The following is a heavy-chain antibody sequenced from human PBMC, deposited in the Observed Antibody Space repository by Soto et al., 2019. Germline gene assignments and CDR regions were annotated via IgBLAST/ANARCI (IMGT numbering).Heavy chain of an antibody. Sequence: SGPTLVNPTETLTLTCTVSGFSLSNATMGVSWIRQPPGKALEWLAHIFSNDEKSYSTSLESRLTISKDTSKSQVVLSMTNMDPVDTATYYCAHRPSGWYLFDYWGQGTLVTVSS. CDR3: AHRPSGWYLFDY. CDR2: IFSNDEK. CDR1: GFSLSNATMG. D-gene: IGHD6-19*01. J-gene: IGHJ4*02. V-gene: IGHV2-26*01.